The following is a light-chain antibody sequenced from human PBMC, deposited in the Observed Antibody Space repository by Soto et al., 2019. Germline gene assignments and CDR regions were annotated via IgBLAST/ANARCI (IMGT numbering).Light chain of an antibody. CDR3: QQYNNWPPRIT. CDR1: QSVSRN. Sequence: EIVMTQSPATLSVSPGERATLFCRASQSVSRNLAWYQQKPGQAPRLLIYGASTRATGIPARFSGSGSGTEFPLTISSLQSEDFAVYYCQQYNNWPPRITFGPGTKVDIK. V-gene: IGKV3-15*01. CDR2: GAS. J-gene: IGKJ3*01.